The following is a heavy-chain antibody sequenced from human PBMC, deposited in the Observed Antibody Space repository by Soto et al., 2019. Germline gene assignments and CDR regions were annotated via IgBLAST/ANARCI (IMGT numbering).Heavy chain of an antibody. D-gene: IGHD1-7*01. CDR3: ARDGITGSTAWFDP. CDR1: GYTFNSFG. CDR2: ISGYTNKT. V-gene: IGHV1-18*01. J-gene: IGHJ5*02. Sequence: QVQMVQSAGELKKPGAAVKVSCRTSGYTFNSFGVSWLRQAPGQGLEWMAWISGYTNKTNYAEKFQGRLTLTTDTSTSTAYMELRSLRLDDTAVYYCARDGITGSTAWFDPWGQGTLVIVSS.